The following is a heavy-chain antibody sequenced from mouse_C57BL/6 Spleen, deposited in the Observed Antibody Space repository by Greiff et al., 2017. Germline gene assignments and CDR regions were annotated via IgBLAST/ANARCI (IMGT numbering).Heavy chain of an antibody. CDR2: INPYNGDT. D-gene: IGHD1-1*01. CDR1: GYSFTGYF. J-gene: IGHJ4*01. CDR3: ARWGGSSPYYYAMDY. V-gene: IGHV1-20*01. Sequence: VQLQQSGPELVKPGDSVKISCKASGYSFTGYFMNWVMQSHGKSLEWIGRINPYNGDTFYNQKFKGKATLTVDKSSSTAHMELRSLTSEDSAVYYCARWGGSSPYYYAMDYWGQGTSVTVSS.